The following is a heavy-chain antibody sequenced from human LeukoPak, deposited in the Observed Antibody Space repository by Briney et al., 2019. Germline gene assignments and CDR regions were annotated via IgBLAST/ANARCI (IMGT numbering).Heavy chain of an antibody. V-gene: IGHV4-59*01. J-gene: IGHJ4*02. D-gene: IGHD1-26*01. CDR3: ARSIVGAPYFDY. CDR1: GASISGYY. Sequence: SETLSLTCTVSGASISGYYWSWIRQPPGKRLEWIGYIYYTGSTKYNPSLKSRVTILVDTSKNQFSLKLSSVTAADTAVYYCARSIVGAPYFDYWGQGTLVTVSS. CDR2: IYYTGST.